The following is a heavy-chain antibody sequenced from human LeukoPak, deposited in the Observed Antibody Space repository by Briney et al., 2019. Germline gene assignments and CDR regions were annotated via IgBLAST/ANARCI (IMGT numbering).Heavy chain of an antibody. J-gene: IGHJ5*02. CDR3: ARDLGFGSSGYTMAYNWFDP. V-gene: IGHV1-2*02. Sequence: ASVNVSCKASGHTHRRYYMLCVRHAPGQGREWMGWLNPNSGGTNYAQKFQGRVTMTRDTSISTAYMELSRLRSDDTAVYYCARDLGFGSSGYTMAYNWFDPWGQGTLVTVSS. CDR1: GHTHRRYY. CDR2: LNPNSGGT. D-gene: IGHD6-19*01.